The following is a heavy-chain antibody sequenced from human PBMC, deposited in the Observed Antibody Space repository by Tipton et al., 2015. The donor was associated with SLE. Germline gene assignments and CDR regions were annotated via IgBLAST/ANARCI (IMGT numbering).Heavy chain of an antibody. CDR1: GASIRSSG. D-gene: IGHD1-26*01. V-gene: IGHV4-59*07. J-gene: IGHJ6*03. CDR3: ASVPLVGPRAYYYYYMDV. Sequence: TLSLTCNVSGASIRSSGWSWIRQSPGKGLEWIGFAHYSGNTKYNPSLKSRVTISVDTSKNHFSLRLGSVTAADTAVYYCASVPLVGPRAYYYYYMDVWGKGTTVTVSS. CDR2: AHYSGNT.